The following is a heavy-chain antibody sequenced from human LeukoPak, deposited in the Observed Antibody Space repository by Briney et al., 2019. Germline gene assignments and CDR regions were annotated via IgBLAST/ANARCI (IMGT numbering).Heavy chain of an antibody. CDR2: IYPADSDT. CDR3: ARLRKGWFGDLSFDY. D-gene: IGHD3-10*01. J-gene: IGHJ4*02. Sequence: GESLKISCEASGYYFTNYWIGWVRQRPGKGLEWMGIIYPADSDTKYSPSLQGQVTISADKSISTAYLQWSSLKASDTAMYYCARLRKGWFGDLSFDYWGQETTLTVSS. CDR1: GYYFTNYW. V-gene: IGHV5-51*01.